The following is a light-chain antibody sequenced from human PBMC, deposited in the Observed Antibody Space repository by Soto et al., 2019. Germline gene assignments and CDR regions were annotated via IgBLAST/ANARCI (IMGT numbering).Light chain of an antibody. Sequence: QSALTQPRSVSGSPGQSVTISCTGTSSDVGTYNYVSWYQQHPGKAPKLMIYDVSQRPSGVPDRFSGSKSGNTASLTISGLQADDESDYYRCSYAGSYTPVFGGGTKLTVL. J-gene: IGLJ2*01. CDR3: CSYAGSYTPV. V-gene: IGLV2-11*01. CDR1: SSDVGTYNY. CDR2: DVS.